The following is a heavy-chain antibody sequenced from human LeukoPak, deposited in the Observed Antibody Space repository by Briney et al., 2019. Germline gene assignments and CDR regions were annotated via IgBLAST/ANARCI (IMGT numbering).Heavy chain of an antibody. V-gene: IGHV4-59*01. CDR3: ARGPLRAVWYFDL. J-gene: IGHJ2*01. Sequence: KTSETLSLTCTVSGGSISSYYWSWIRQPPGKGLDWIGYIDYSGSTKYNPSLKSRVTISVDTSKNHFSLKLYSVTAADTAVYYCARGPLRAVWYFDLWGRGTLVAVSS. D-gene: IGHD2-8*01. CDR1: GGSISSYY. CDR2: IDYSGST.